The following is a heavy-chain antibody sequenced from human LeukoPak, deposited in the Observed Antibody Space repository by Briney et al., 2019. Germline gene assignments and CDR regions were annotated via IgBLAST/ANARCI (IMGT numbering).Heavy chain of an antibody. J-gene: IGHJ6*02. D-gene: IGHD6-6*01. CDR1: GFTFSSYA. Sequence: GGSLRLSCVASGFTFSSYAMNWVRQAPGKGLEWVSGISGSGGSTNYADSVKGRFTISRDNSKNTLYLQMNSLKAEDTAVYYCAKDVKRAPLIAARLYYCGMDVWGQGTTVTVSS. CDR3: AKDVKRAPLIAARLYYCGMDV. V-gene: IGHV3-23*01. CDR2: ISGSGGST.